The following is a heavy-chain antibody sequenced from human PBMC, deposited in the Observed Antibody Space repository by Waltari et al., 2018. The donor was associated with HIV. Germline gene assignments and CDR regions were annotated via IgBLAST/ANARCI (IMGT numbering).Heavy chain of an antibody. CDR2: VCVYNAHT. CDR1: GYIFTNYG. Sequence: QVHLVQSGAEVKMPGASVRVSCKTSGYIFTNYGVSWVRQAPGQGLEWLGSVCVYNAHTNYSPRLQCSVTLTTDTSTSTAYLGLRSLRSDDTAVYYCARGLGGSYYYGVDVWGQGTTVTVS. CDR3: ARGLGGSYYYGVDV. V-gene: IGHV1-18*01. J-gene: IGHJ6*02.